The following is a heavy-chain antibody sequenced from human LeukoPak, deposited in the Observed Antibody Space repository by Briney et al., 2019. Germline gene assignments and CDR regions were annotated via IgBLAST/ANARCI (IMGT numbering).Heavy chain of an antibody. CDR2: ISSSSSYI. J-gene: IGHJ2*01. V-gene: IGHV3-21*01. CDR3: TRARTIGGITIPFDL. CDR1: GFTFSSYS. D-gene: IGHD3-3*01. Sequence: PGGSLRLSCAASGFTFSSYSMNWVRQAPGKGLGWVSSISSSSSYIYYADSVKGRFTISRDNAKNSLFLQMDSLRVEDTAVYYCTRARTIGGITIPFDLWGRGTQVTVSS.